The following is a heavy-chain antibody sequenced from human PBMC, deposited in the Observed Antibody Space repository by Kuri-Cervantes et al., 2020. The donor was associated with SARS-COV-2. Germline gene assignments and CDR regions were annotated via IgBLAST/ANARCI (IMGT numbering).Heavy chain of an antibody. J-gene: IGHJ6*02. Sequence: GGSLRLSCAASGFTFSSYVMHWVRQAPGKGLEWVAVIPYDGSNKYYADSVKGRFTISRDNSKNTLFLQMNSLRAEDTAVYYCARLNYYYYGMDVWGQGTTVTVSS. CDR3: ARLNYYYYGMDV. CDR2: IPYDGSNK. V-gene: IGHV3-30-3*01. CDR1: GFTFSSYV.